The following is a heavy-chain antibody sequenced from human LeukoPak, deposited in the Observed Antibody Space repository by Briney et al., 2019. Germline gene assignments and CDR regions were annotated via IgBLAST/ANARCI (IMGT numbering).Heavy chain of an antibody. J-gene: IGHJ3*02. Sequence: ASVKVSCKASGGTFSSYAISWVRQAPGQGLEWMGGIIPIFGTANYAQKFQGRVTITADESTSTAYMELSSLRSEDTAVYYCARGDGVGVILFGAFDIWGQGTMVTVSS. CDR3: ARGDGVGVILFGAFDI. CDR2: IIPIFGTA. V-gene: IGHV1-69*13. D-gene: IGHD3-3*01. CDR1: GGTFSSYA.